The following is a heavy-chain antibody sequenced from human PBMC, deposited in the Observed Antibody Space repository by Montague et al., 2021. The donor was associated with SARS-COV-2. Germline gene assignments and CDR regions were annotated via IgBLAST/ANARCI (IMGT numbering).Heavy chain of an antibody. V-gene: IGHV6-1*01. J-gene: IGHJ4*02. CDR1: GDSVSSNSAA. D-gene: IGHD6-6*01. CDR3: ARKGSIGAPFDY. CDR2: TYYRSKWYN. Sequence: CAISGDSVSSNSAAWNWIRQSPSRGLEWLGRTYYRSKWYNDYAVSVKSRITINPDTSKDQFSLRLNSVTPDDTAVYYCARKGSIGAPFDYWGQGTLVTVSS.